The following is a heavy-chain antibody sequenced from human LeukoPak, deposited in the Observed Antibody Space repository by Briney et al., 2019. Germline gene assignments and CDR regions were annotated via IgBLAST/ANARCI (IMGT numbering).Heavy chain of an antibody. CDR2: IYGGGST. J-gene: IGHJ3*02. CDR1: GFTVSSNY. V-gene: IGHV3-66*01. D-gene: IGHD1-26*01. CDR3: ARVYYSGSYSEAFDI. Sequence: GGSLRLSCAASGFTVSSNYMSWVRQAPGTGLEWVSVIYGGGSTYYADSVKGRFTISRDNSKNTLYLQMNSLRAEDTAVYYCARVYYSGSYSEAFDIWGQGTMVTVSS.